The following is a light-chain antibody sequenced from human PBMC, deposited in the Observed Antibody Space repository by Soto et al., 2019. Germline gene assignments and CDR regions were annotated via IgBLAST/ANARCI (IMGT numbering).Light chain of an antibody. CDR1: SSNIGSKS. J-gene: IGLJ1*01. CDR3: GAWDVSLNAYV. V-gene: IGLV1-44*01. CDR2: NNI. Sequence: QSVLTQPPSASGTPGQRVTISCSGSSSNIGSKSATWYQQLPGMAPKLLIYNNIERPSGVPDRFSGSTSGTSASLAISGLQSEDEADYYCGAWDVSLNAYVFGVGTKLTVL.